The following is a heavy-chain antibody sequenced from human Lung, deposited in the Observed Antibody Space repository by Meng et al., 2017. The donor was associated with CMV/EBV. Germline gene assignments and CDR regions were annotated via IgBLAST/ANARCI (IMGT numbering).Heavy chain of an antibody. Sequence: ESXKISXTVSGFNFSGSPIHWVRQAPGSGLGWVARIRNKARNYATVYATSVKGRFTISREDSERTAYLQMNSLTTEDTAVYYCASSDPYSEFWINYYGAGDMWGQGTXVTVSS. CDR1: GFNFSGSP. V-gene: IGHV3-73*01. D-gene: IGHD3-3*01. CDR2: IRNKARNYAT. J-gene: IGHJ3*02. CDR3: ASSDPYSEFWINYYGAGDM.